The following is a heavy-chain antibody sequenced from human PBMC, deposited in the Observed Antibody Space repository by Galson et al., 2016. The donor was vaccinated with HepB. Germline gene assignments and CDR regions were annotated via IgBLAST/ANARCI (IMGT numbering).Heavy chain of an antibody. J-gene: IGHJ4*02. D-gene: IGHD4-23*01. V-gene: IGHV3-7*03. CDR1: GFTFSRYW. CDR2: INQDESEK. CDR3: ARDVNGGYFDL. Sequence: SLRLSCAASGFTFSRYWMSWVRLAPGKGLEWVGQINQDESEKYYLDSMKGQFTISRDNAKNSLYLQVNSLRAEDTAVYHCARDVNGGYFDLWGQGTLVSVFS.